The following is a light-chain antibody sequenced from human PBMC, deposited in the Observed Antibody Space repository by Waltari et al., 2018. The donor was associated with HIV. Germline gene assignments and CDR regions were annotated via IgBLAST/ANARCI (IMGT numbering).Light chain of an antibody. J-gene: IGLJ2*01. CDR3: TAWDDSLSGVV. V-gene: IGLV1-47*01. CDR1: RSNIGSKY. Sequence: QSVLTQPPSASGTPGQRVTISCSGSRSNIGSKYVYWYQQLPGPAPKILIYRNNQRAPGVPDRCSGSKSGTSASLAISGLRSEDEADYYCTAWDDSLSGVVFGGGTKLTVL. CDR2: RNN.